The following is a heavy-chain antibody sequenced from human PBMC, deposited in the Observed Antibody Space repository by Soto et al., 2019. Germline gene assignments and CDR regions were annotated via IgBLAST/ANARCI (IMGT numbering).Heavy chain of an antibody. CDR2: ISADNGNT. J-gene: IGHJ4*02. D-gene: IGHD3-3*01. CDR1: GYTFTSYG. Sequence: QVQLVQSGAEVKKPGASVKVSCKASGYTFTSYGISWVRQAPGQGLEWMGWISADNGNTNYAQKLQGRVTMTTDTSTSTAYMERRSLRSDDTAVYYCARDPQGYDFWSGYGGVDYWGQGTLVTVSS. CDR3: ARDPQGYDFWSGYGGVDY. V-gene: IGHV1-18*01.